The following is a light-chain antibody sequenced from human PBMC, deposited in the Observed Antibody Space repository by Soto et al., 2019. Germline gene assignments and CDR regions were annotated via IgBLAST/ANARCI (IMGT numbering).Light chain of an antibody. J-gene: IGKJ2*01. CDR3: QQYSSWPPIT. Sequence: IVLTQSPGTLSLSPWERATLSCRASQSVSSSYLVWHQQKPGQAPRLLIYGASSRATGIPDRFSGSGSGTDFTLTISRLEPEDFAVYYCQQYSSWPPITFGQGTKVDIK. V-gene: IGKV3-20*01. CDR2: GAS. CDR1: QSVSSSY.